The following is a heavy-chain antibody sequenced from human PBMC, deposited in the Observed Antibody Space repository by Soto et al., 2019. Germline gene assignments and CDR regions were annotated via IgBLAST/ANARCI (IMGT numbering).Heavy chain of an antibody. Sequence: ASVKVSCKASGYTFTGYYMHWVRQAPGQGLEWMGWINPNSGGTNYAQKFQGRVTMTRDTSISTAYMELSRLRSDDTAVYYCAREAVVVVIAIPWFDPWGQGTLVTVSS. V-gene: IGHV1-2*02. CDR1: GYTFTGYY. CDR2: INPNSGGT. D-gene: IGHD2-21*01. J-gene: IGHJ5*02. CDR3: AREAVVVVIAIPWFDP.